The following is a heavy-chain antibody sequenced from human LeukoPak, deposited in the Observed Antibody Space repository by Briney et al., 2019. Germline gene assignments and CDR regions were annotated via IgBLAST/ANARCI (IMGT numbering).Heavy chain of an antibody. Sequence: PGGSLRLSCAASGFTFSSYGVHWVRQAPGKGLEWVSVIYSGGSTYYADSVKGRFTISRDNSKNTLYLQMNSLRAEDTAVYYCARDVGGVFDYWGQGTLVTVSS. CDR1: GFTFSSYG. CDR2: IYSGGST. D-gene: IGHD3-16*01. CDR3: ARDVGGVFDY. J-gene: IGHJ4*02. V-gene: IGHV3-NL1*01.